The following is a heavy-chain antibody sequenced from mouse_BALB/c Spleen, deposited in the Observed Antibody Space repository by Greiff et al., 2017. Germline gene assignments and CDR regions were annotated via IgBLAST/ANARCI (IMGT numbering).Heavy chain of an antibody. CDR2: IDPENGDT. CDR1: GFNIKDYY. Sequence: EVQLQQSGAELVRSGASVKLSCTASGFNIKDYYMHWVKQMPEQGLEWIGWIDPENGDTEYAPKFQGKATMTADTSSNTAYLQLSSLTSEDTAVYYCNVMDYWGQGTSVTVSS. J-gene: IGHJ4*01. V-gene: IGHV14-4*02. CDR3: NVMDY.